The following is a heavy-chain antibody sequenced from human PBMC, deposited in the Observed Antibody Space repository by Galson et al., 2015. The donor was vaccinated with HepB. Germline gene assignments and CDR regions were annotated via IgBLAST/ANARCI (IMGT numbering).Heavy chain of an antibody. CDR1: GFTFSNYN. D-gene: IGHD6-13*01. V-gene: IGHV3-48*01. CDR3: AREQQQLVDFDY. Sequence: SMRISCAASGFTFSNYNMNWVRQAPGKGLVWVSYISSSGSPIHYADSVKGRFTISRDNAKTSLYLQMNSLRAEDTAVYYCAREQQQLVDFDYWGQGTLVTVSS. CDR2: ISSSGSPI. J-gene: IGHJ4*02.